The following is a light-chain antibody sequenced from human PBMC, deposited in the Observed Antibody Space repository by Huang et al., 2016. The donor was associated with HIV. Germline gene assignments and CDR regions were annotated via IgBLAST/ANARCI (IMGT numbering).Light chain of an antibody. CDR1: QSVSSRY. J-gene: IGKJ2*01. CDR2: AVA. Sequence: EIVLTQSPASLSLSPGESAMLSCGASQSVSSRYLAWFQQKPGLPPRRLIFAVAVRAPGIPDRVSGGGEGTDFTLTISRLEPEDFAVYYCQQYGSSSYTFGQGTKLEIK. V-gene: IGKV3D-20*01. CDR3: QQYGSSSYT.